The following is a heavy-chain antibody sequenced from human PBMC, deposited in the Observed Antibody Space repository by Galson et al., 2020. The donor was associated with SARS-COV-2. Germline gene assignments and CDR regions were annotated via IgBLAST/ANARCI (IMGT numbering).Heavy chain of an antibody. CDR2: VLNSGTT. CDR3: ARDATSSGWYNGFDP. CDR1: GGSIRSSNSY. D-gene: IGHD6-19*01. V-gene: IGHV4-39*07. J-gene: IGHJ5*02. Sequence: SETLSLTCTVSGGSIRSSNSYWGWIRQPPGKGLEWIGSVLNSGTTNYSPSLQSRVTISVETSKNQFSLNLNSVTAADTAMYYCARDATSSGWYNGFDPWGQGTLVTVSS.